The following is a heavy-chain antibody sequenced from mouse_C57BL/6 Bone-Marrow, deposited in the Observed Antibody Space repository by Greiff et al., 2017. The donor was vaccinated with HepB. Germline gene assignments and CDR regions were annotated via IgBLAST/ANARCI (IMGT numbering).Heavy chain of an antibody. CDR1: GYTFTSYG. J-gene: IGHJ2*01. CDR2: IYPRSGNT. V-gene: IGHV1-81*01. CDR3: ASPPFDY. Sequence: QVQLQQSGAELARPGASVKLSCKASGYTFTSYGISWVKQRTGQGLEWIGEIYPRSGNTYYNEKFKGKATLTADKSSSTAYMELRSLTSEDSAVYFCASPPFDYWGQGTTLTVSS.